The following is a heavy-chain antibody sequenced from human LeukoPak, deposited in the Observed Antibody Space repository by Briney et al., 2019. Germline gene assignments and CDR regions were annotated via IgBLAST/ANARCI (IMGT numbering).Heavy chain of an antibody. J-gene: IGHJ4*02. V-gene: IGHV3-53*01. CDR3: ARGVLDSSGYYPVSY. D-gene: IGHD3-22*01. CDR1: GFTVSNNY. Sequence: GGSLRLSCAASGFTVSNNYMRWVRQAPGKGLEWVSVIYSGGSTYYADSVKGRFTISRDNSKNTLYLQMNSLRAEDTAVYYCARGVLDSSGYYPVSYWGQGTLVTVSS. CDR2: IYSGGST.